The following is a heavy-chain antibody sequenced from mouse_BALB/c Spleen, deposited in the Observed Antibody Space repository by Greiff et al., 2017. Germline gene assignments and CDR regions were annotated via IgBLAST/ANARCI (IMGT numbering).Heavy chain of an antibody. CDR3: ARRGYDYYAMDY. V-gene: IGHV5-6-5*01. CDR2: ISSGGST. J-gene: IGHJ4*01. Sequence: EVMLVESGGGLVKPGGSLKLSCAASGFTFSSYAMSWVRQTPEKRLEWVASISSGGSTYYPDSVKGRFTISRDNARNILYLQMSSLRSEDTAMYYCARRGYDYYAMDYWGQGTSVTVSS. CDR1: GFTFSSYA. D-gene: IGHD2-2*01.